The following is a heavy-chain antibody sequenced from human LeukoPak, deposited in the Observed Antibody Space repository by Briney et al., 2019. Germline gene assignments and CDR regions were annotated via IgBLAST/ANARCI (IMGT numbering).Heavy chain of an antibody. V-gene: IGHV3-48*03. Sequence: GGSLRLSCAASGFTFSSYEMNWVRQAPGKGLEWIVHISSVYSIDYADSVQGRFTISRDNAKNTVYLQMSSLTDEDTAVYYCARGITLVRKNWFDPWGQGTLVTVSS. CDR2: ISSVYSI. D-gene: IGHD3-10*01. CDR3: ARGITLVRKNWFDP. J-gene: IGHJ5*02. CDR1: GFTFSSYE.